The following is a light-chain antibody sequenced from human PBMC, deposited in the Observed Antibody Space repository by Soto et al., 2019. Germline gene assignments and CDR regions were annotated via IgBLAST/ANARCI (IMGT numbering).Light chain of an antibody. V-gene: IGLV2-14*01. CDR3: SSYTSRTTLV. CDR1: SSDVGGYNY. J-gene: IGLJ1*01. Sequence: QSVLTQPASVSGSPGQSITISCTGTSSDVGGYNYVPWYRQHPGRAPKLMIYEVSNRPSGVSNRFSGSKSGNTVSLTISGLQAEDEADYYCSSYTSRTTLVFGTGTKVTVL. CDR2: EVS.